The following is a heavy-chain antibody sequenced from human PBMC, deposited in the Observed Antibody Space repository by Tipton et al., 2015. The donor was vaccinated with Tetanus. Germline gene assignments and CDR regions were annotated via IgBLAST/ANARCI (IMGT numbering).Heavy chain of an antibody. CDR1: GGSISSFY. V-gene: IGHV4-59*01. CDR2: VYSNGDT. J-gene: IGHJ3*02. Sequence: LRLSCTVSGGSISSFYWYWIRQPPGKGLEWIGYVYSNGDTNYNPSLRSRVTLSVDTSKNQFSLQMSSVTAADTAVYYCARIGWPENNKPGFDIWGQGTMVTVSS. CDR3: ARIGWPENNKPGFDI. D-gene: IGHD1/OR15-1a*01.